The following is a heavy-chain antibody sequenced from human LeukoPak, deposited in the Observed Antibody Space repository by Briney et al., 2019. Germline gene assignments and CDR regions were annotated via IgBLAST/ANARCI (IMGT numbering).Heavy chain of an antibody. Sequence: ASLKPSCKASGYTFTGYYMHWVRQAPGPGLEWMGRINPNSGGTNYAPKFQGRVNMTRDTSISTAYVELSRLRSDDTAVYYCARGPGRGGSYYVVRSMGNWFDPWGQGTLVTVSS. V-gene: IGHV1-2*06. CDR1: GYTFTGYY. D-gene: IGHD1-26*01. J-gene: IGHJ5*02. CDR2: INPNSGGT. CDR3: ARGPGRGGSYYVVRSMGNWFDP.